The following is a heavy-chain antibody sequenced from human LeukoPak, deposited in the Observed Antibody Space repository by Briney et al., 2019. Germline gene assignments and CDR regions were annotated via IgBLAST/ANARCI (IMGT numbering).Heavy chain of an antibody. Sequence: PSETLSLTCTVSRGSISPDHCAWIRQPPGKGQEWIGYIFYTGRARYNPSLAGRATLTVDMSKNQVSLKLRSVTAADTATYYCARLVDGANTRVDSWGQGTLVTVSS. CDR1: RGSISPDH. D-gene: IGHD4/OR15-4a*01. J-gene: IGHJ4*02. CDR2: IFYTGRA. CDR3: ARLVDGANTRVDS. V-gene: IGHV4-59*08.